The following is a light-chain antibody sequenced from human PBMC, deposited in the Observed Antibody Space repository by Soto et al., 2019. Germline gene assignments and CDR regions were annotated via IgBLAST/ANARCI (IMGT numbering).Light chain of an antibody. CDR1: QSVSSN. V-gene: IGKV3-15*01. CDR2: GAS. Sequence: EIVMTQSPATLSVSPGERATLSCRASQSVSSNLAWYQQKPGQAPRLLIYGASTRATGIPARFSGSGSGTEFTLTISSLHSEDFAVYYCQQYNNWPPHTFGGGTKVEIK. J-gene: IGKJ4*01. CDR3: QQYNNWPPHT.